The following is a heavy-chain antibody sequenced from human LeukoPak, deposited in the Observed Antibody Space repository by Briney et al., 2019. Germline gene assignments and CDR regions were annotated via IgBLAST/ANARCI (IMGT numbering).Heavy chain of an antibody. V-gene: IGHV1-18*01. J-gene: IGHJ6*02. Sequence: GASVKVSCKASGYTFTSYGISWVRQAPGQGLEWMGWISAYNGNTNYAQKLQGRVTMTTDTSTSTAYMELRSLRSDDTAVYYCAREPDYGDDGPYYYGMDVWGQGTTVTVSS. D-gene: IGHD4-17*01. CDR3: AREPDYGDDGPYYYGMDV. CDR2: ISAYNGNT. CDR1: GYTFTSYG.